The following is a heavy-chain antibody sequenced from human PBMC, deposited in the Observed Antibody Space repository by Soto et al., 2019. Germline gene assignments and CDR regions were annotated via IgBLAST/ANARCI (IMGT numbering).Heavy chain of an antibody. CDR2: ISYDGGNK. Sequence: GGSLRLSCAASGFTFTSYEMHWVRQAPGKGLEWVSIISYDGGNKYYADSVKGRFTISRDNSKNTLYLQMNSLRAEDTAVYYCARDKFYYDSSGPQDYWGQGTLVTVSS. CDR1: GFTFTSYE. D-gene: IGHD3-22*01. J-gene: IGHJ4*02. CDR3: ARDKFYYDSSGPQDY. V-gene: IGHV3-30-3*01.